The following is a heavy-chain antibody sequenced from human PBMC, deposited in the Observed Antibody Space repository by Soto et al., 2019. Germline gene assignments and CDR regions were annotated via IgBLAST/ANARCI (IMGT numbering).Heavy chain of an antibody. CDR3: ARPKTIGAAAGKGWFDP. J-gene: IGHJ5*02. V-gene: IGHV4-39*01. CDR1: GGSVDNKPYY. CDR2: IFYTGST. D-gene: IGHD6-13*01. Sequence: SGTPSPPSPVSGGSVDNKPYYWAWVRQPPGAGLEWIGSIFYTGSTYYSPSLKGRLIISVDPSKNQFSLKLTSVTAADTAMYYCARPKTIGAAAGKGWFDPWGQGTLVTVSS.